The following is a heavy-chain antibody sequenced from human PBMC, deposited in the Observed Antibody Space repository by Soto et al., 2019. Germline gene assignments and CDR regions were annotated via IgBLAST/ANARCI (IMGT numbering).Heavy chain of an antibody. D-gene: IGHD3-16*01. J-gene: IGHJ3*02. CDR1: GFTFSSYA. CDR3: AKAPVRLGNAFDI. CDR2: ISGSVGST. V-gene: IGHV3-23*01. Sequence: XGSLRLSCAASGFTFSSYAMSWVRQAPGKGLEWVSAISGSVGSTYYADSVKGRFTISRDNSKNTLYLQMNSLRAEDTAVYYCAKAPVRLGNAFDIWGQRTMVTVSS.